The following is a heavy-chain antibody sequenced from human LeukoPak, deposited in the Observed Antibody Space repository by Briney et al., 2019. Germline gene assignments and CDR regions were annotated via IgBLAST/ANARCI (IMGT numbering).Heavy chain of an antibody. CDR2: INPNSGGT. V-gene: IGHV1-2*02. D-gene: IGHD6-6*01. J-gene: IGHJ4*02. Sequence: ASVKVSCKASGYTFTGYYMHWVRQAPGQGLEWMGWINPNSGGTNYAQKFQGRVTMTRDTSISTAYMELRSLRSDDTAVYYCARSREYSSSSADYWGQGTLVTVSS. CDR3: ARSREYSSSSADY. CDR1: GYTFTGYY.